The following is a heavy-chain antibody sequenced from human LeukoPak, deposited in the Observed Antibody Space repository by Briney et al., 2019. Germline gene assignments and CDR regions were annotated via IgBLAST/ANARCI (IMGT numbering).Heavy chain of an antibody. Sequence: PGGSLRLSCTVSGFTISNYWMTWVRQAPGKGLEWVAKIKQDESQKDYVDSVKGRFTISRDNAKNSLYLQMNSLRAEDTAVYYCAKVGSGGTYSFDYWGQGTLVTVSS. CDR3: AKVGSGGTYSFDY. D-gene: IGHD1-26*01. J-gene: IGHJ4*02. CDR2: IKQDESQK. CDR1: GFTISNYW. V-gene: IGHV3-7*01.